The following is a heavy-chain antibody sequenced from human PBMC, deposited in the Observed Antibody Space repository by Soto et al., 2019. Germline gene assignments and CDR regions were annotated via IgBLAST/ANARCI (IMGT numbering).Heavy chain of an antibody. CDR3: ATRGPGVTILDYMDV. CDR2: ISSSSSYI. V-gene: IGHV3-21*01. J-gene: IGHJ6*03. CDR1: GFTFSSYS. Sequence: GGSLRLSCAASGFTFSSYSMNWVRQAPGKGLEWVSSISSSSSYIYYADSGKGRFTISRDNAKNSLYLQMNSLRAEDTAVYYCATRGPGVTILDYMDVWGKGTTVTVSS. D-gene: IGHD3-3*01.